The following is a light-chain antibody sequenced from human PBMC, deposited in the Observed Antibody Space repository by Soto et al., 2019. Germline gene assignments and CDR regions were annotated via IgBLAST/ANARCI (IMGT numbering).Light chain of an antibody. CDR3: SSYGGNYNFG. CDR2: EVN. Sequence: QSVLTQPPSASGSPGQSVTISCTGTSSDVGEYNYVSWYQQHPGKAPRLMIFEVNKRPSGVPDRFSGSKSGNTASLTVSGLQAEDEADYYCSSYGGNYNFGFGTGTKVTAL. CDR1: SSDVGEYNY. J-gene: IGLJ1*01. V-gene: IGLV2-8*01.